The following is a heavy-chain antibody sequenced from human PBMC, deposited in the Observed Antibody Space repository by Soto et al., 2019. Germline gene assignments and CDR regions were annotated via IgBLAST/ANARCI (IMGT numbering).Heavy chain of an antibody. D-gene: IGHD6-13*01. Sequence: QVQLVESGGGVVQPGRSLRLSCAASGFTFSSYGMHWVRQAPGKGLGWGAGIWYDGSNKYYADSVKGRFTISRDNSKNTLYLQMNSLRAEDTAVYYCARDGGIAAAGEDYYYGMDVWGQGTTVTVSS. CDR3: ARDGGIAAAGEDYYYGMDV. V-gene: IGHV3-33*01. CDR2: IWYDGSNK. CDR1: GFTFSSYG. J-gene: IGHJ6*02.